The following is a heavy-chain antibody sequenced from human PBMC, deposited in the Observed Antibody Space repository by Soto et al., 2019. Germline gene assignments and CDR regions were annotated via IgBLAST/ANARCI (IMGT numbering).Heavy chain of an antibody. D-gene: IGHD6-13*01. J-gene: IGHJ4*02. Sequence: SETLSLTCTVSGGPIISYYWSWIRQPPGKGLEWIGYTYYNGSTNYNPSLKSRVTISADTSKNQFSLRLSSVTAADTAVYYCAREGGVGAAAGFYSWGQGTLVTVSS. CDR2: TYYNGST. CDR3: AREGGVGAAAGFYS. V-gene: IGHV4-59*01. CDR1: GGPIISYY.